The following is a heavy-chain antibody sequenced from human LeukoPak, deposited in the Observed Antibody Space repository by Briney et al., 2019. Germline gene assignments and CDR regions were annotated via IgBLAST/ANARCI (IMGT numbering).Heavy chain of an antibody. J-gene: IGHJ4*02. CDR2: IKQDGSEK. D-gene: IGHD2-8*02. Sequence: GGSLRPSCAASGFTFSSHWMHWVRQAPGKGLEWVANIKQDGSEKSYVDSVKGRLTISRDNAKNALYLQMNSLRAEDTAVYYCARVLRGGFDYWGQGTLVTVSS. V-gene: IGHV3-7*01. CDR1: GFTFSSHW. CDR3: ARVLRGGFDY.